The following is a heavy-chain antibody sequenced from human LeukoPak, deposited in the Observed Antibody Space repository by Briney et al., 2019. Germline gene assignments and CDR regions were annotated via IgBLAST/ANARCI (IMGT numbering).Heavy chain of an antibody. CDR1: GGTFSSYA. Sequence: SVKVSCKASGGTFSSYAISWVRQAPGQGLEWMGRIIPILGIANYAQKFQGRVTITADKSTSTAYMELRSLRSDDTAVYYCARVADDILTGYYPYYFDYWGQGTLVTVSS. V-gene: IGHV1-69*04. CDR3: ARVADDILTGYYPYYFDY. CDR2: IIPILGIA. J-gene: IGHJ4*02. D-gene: IGHD3-9*01.